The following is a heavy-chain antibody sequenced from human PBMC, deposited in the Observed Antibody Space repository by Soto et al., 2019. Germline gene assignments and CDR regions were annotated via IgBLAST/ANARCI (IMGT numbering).Heavy chain of an antibody. J-gene: IGHJ6*02. CDR3: ARDLFADDFWSGCGSYYYYGMDV. CDR2: ISAYNGNT. Sequence: ASVKVSCKASGYTFTSYGISWVRQAPGQGLEWMGWISAYNGNTNYAQKLQGRVTMTTDTSTSTAYMELRSLRSDDTAVYYCARDLFADDFWSGCGSYYYYGMDVWGQGTTVTVSS. D-gene: IGHD3-3*01. CDR1: GYTFTSYG. V-gene: IGHV1-18*04.